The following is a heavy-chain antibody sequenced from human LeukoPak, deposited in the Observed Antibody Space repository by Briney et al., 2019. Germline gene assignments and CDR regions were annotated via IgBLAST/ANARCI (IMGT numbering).Heavy chain of an antibody. J-gene: IGHJ4*02. Sequence: MHXXRXAAGXGGEYVSAIISNGGSTYYADSVKGRFTISRDNSKNTLYLQMSSLRAEDTAVYYCVKGTRYCSGGSCLDDYWGQGTLVTVSS. D-gene: IGHD2-15*01. CDR3: VKGTRYCSGGSCLDDY. V-gene: IGHV3-64D*06. CDR2: IISNGGST.